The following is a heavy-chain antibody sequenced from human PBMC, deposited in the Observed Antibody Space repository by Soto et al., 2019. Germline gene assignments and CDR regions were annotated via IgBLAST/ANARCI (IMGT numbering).Heavy chain of an antibody. D-gene: IGHD1-26*01. CDR1: GYTFIHYW. CDR2: IYPADSDA. J-gene: IGHJ4*02. CDR3: ARFIVGATNDYFDN. Sequence: PGASLPISCHTSGYTFIHYWVGWVRQLPGKGLEWMGLIYPADSDATYGPSFQGQVTLSVDKSTDTAYLQWSSLRPSDTAMYYCARFIVGATNDYFDNWGQGTLVTVSS. V-gene: IGHV5-51*01.